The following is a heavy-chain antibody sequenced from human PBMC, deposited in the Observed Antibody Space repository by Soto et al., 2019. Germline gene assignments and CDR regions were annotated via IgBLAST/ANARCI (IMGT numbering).Heavy chain of an antibody. D-gene: IGHD3-22*01. Sequence: PGESLKISCKGSGYSFTSYWIGWVRQMPGKGLEWMGIIHPGDSDTRYSPSFQGQATISADKSISTAYLQWSSLKASDTAMYYCARLMGYYYDSSGYYYDAFDIWGQGTMVTVS. CDR3: ARLMGYYYDSSGYYYDAFDI. CDR2: IHPGDSDT. V-gene: IGHV5-51*01. CDR1: GYSFTSYW. J-gene: IGHJ3*02.